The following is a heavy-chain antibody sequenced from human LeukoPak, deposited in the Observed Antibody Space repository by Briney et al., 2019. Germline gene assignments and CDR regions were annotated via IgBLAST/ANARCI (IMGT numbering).Heavy chain of an antibody. V-gene: IGHV3-30*04. CDR3: ARNPYLDYYFDY. CDR1: GIPFSRNS. Sequence: GGSLRLSCVASGIPFSRNSMHWVRRAPGGGPEWLAFISESTKQKNYADSVQGRFTISRDNSKNTLFPQMDSLRGDDTGIYYCARNPYLDYYFDYWGQGTLVTVSS. D-gene: IGHD3-9*01. J-gene: IGHJ4*02. CDR2: ISESTKQK.